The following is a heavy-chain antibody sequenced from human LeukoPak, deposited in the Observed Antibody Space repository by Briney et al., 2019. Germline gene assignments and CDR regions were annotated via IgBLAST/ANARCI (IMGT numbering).Heavy chain of an antibody. CDR2: IIPILGIT. J-gene: IGHJ4*02. Sequence: SVNVSCKASGGTFSSFAISWVRQAPGQGLEWMGRIIPILGITNYAQKFQDRVTVTADKYMNTVYMELSSLGSEDTALYYCARASRTGDQPFDYWGQGTLVTVSS. V-gene: IGHV1-69*04. D-gene: IGHD7-27*01. CDR3: ARASRTGDQPFDY. CDR1: GGTFSSFA.